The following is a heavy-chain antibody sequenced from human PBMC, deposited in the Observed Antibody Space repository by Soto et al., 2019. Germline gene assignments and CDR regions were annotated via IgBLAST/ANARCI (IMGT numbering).Heavy chain of an antibody. D-gene: IGHD6-13*01. CDR1: GGTFSTYA. J-gene: IGHJ6*02. CDR3: ARDQQPKRGGYYYYDAMDV. CDR2: IIPMFRTA. Sequence: QVQLVQSGAEVKKPGSSVKVSCKASGGTFSTYAINWVRQAPGQGLEWMGGIIPMFRTAEYAQQFQGRVTITADEPTSTAYMELSSLRSEDTAVYYCARDQQPKRGGYYYYDAMDVWGQGTTVTVSS. V-gene: IGHV1-69*01.